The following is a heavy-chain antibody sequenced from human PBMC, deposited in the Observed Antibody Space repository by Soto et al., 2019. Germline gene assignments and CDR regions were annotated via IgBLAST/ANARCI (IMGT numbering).Heavy chain of an antibody. CDR3: ARDPGSSTSSRGLYFDY. D-gene: IGHD2-2*01. CDR1: GGSISSYY. J-gene: IGHJ4*02. Sequence: SETLSLTCTVSGGSISSYYWSWIRQPPGKGLEWIGYIYYSGSTNYNPSLKSRVTISVDTSKNQFSLKLSSVTAADTAVYYCARDPGSSTSSRGLYFDYWGQGTLVTVSS. CDR2: IYYSGST. V-gene: IGHV4-59*01.